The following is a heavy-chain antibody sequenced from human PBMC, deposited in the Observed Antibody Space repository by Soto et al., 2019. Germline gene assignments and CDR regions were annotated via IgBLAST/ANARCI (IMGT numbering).Heavy chain of an antibody. CDR2: ISSRSDI. CDR3: AREYTAWPLAYGLDV. CDR1: GFTFSTYS. D-gene: IGHD2-2*02. V-gene: IGHV3-21*01. J-gene: IGHJ6*02. Sequence: GGSLRLSCAASGFTFSTYSINWVRQAPGKGLEWVSSISSRSDIYYADSVKGRFTISRDNAKNSVSLQMNSLRAEDTAVYYCAREYTAWPLAYGLDVWGQGTTVTVSS.